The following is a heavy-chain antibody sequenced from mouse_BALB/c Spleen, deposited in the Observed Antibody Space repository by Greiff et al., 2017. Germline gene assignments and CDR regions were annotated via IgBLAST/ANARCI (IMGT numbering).Heavy chain of an antibody. D-gene: IGHD2-2*01. CDR2: IYWDDDK. CDR3: ARWLPTWYFDV. CDR1: GFSLSTSGMG. J-gene: IGHJ1*01. Sequence: QVTLKVSGPGILQPSQTLSLTCSFSGFSLSTSGMGVSWIRQPSGKGLEWLAHIYWDDDKRYNPSLKSRLTISKDTSSNQVFLKITSVDTADTATYDCARWLPTWYFDVWGAGTTVTVSS. V-gene: IGHV8-12*01.